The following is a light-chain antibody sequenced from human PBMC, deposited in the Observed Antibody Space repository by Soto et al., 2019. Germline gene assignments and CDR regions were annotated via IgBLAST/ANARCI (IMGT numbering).Light chain of an antibody. CDR2: DVS. V-gene: IGLV2-14*01. CDR3: GSYTSSSTPYV. J-gene: IGLJ1*01. CDR1: RSDVGGYNY. Sequence: SVLTQPASVSGSPGQSITISCTGTRSDVGGYNYVSWYQQHPGKAPKLMIYDVSNRPSGVSNRFSGSKSGNTASLTISGLQAEDEADYYCGSYTSSSTPYVFGTGTKVTVL.